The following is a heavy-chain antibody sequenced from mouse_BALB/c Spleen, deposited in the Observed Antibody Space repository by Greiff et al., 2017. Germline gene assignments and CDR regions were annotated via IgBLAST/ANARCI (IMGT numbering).Heavy chain of an antibody. J-gene: IGHJ2*01. Sequence: EVKLQQSGAELVKPGASVKLSCTASGFNIKDTYMHWVKQRPEQGLEWIGRIDPANGNTKYDPKFQGKATITADTSSNTAYLQLSSLTSEDTAVYYCARSIYYGNYVDDYWGQGTTLTVSS. CDR3: ARSIYYGNYVDDY. V-gene: IGHV14-3*02. CDR1: GFNIKDTY. D-gene: IGHD2-1*01. CDR2: IDPANGNT.